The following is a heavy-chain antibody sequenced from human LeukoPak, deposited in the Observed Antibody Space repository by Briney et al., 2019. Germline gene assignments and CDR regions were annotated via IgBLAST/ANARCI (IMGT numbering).Heavy chain of an antibody. Sequence: SETLSLTCTVSGGSISSYYWSWIRQPPGKGLEWIGYIYYSGSTNYNPSLKSRVTISVDTSKNQFSLKLSTVTAADTAVYYCARLPPIVGATEDYYGMDVWGQGTTVTVSS. J-gene: IGHJ6*02. D-gene: IGHD1-26*01. CDR1: GGSISSYY. CDR2: IYYSGST. CDR3: ARLPPIVGATEDYYGMDV. V-gene: IGHV4-59*08.